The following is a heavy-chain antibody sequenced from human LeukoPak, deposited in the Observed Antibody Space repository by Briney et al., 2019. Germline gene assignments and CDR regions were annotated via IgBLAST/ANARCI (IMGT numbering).Heavy chain of an antibody. V-gene: IGHV1-8*01. CDR3: ARGPRVMVYANVHYYYMDV. J-gene: IGHJ6*03. CDR1: GYTFTSYD. D-gene: IGHD2-8*01. CDR2: MNPNSGNT. Sequence: ASVEVSCKASGYTFTSYDINWVRQATGQGLEWMGWMNPNSGNTGYAQKFQGRVTMTRDMSTSTVYMELSSLRSEDTAVYYCARGPRVMVYANVHYYYMDVWGKGTTVTVSS.